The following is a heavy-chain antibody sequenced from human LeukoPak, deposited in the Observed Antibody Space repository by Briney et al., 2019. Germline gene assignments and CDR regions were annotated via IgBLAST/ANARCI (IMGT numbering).Heavy chain of an antibody. V-gene: IGHV3-7*01. CDR3: ASSGVLLWFGEYFDY. J-gene: IGHJ4*02. D-gene: IGHD3-10*01. CDR1: GFTFSSYW. CDR2: IKQDGSKK. Sequence: RAGGSLRLSCAASGFTFSSYWMSWVRQAPGKGLEWVANIKQDGSKKYYVDSVKGRFTISRDNAKNSLYLQMNSLRAEDTAVYYCASSGVLLWFGEYFDYWGQGTLVTVSS.